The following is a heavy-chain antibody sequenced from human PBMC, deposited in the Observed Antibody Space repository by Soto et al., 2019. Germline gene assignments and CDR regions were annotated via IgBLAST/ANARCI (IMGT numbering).Heavy chain of an antibody. Sequence: QVQLQQWGAGLLKPSETLSLTCAVYGGSFSDYYWTWIRQPPGKGLEWIGEINHRGSTNYNPSLKSRVTILIDTPKNQFSLMLSSVTAADTAVYFCARPRGPGAIYIWFDTWGQGTLVTVSS. CDR3: ARPRGPGAIYIWFDT. D-gene: IGHD2-21*01. CDR2: INHRGST. V-gene: IGHV4-34*01. CDR1: GGSFSDYY. J-gene: IGHJ5*02.